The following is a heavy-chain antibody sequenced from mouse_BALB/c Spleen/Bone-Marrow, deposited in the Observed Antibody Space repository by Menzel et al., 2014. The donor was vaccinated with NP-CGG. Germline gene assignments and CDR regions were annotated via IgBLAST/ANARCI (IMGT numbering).Heavy chain of an antibody. V-gene: IGHV14-3*02. CDR2: IDPANGNT. J-gene: IGHJ1*01. CDR3: ASYYYGRYFDV. Sequence: DVKLQESGAELVKPGASVKLSCTASGFNIKDTYMHWVKQRPEQGLEWIGRIDPANGNTKYDPKFQGEATITADTSSNTAYLQLSSLTSEDTAVYYCASYYYGRYFDVWGAGTTVTVSS. CDR1: GFNIKDTY. D-gene: IGHD1-1*01.